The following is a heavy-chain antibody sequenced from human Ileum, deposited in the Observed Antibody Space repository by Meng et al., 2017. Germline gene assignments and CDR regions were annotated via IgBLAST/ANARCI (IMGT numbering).Heavy chain of an antibody. D-gene: IGHD3-10*01. Sequence: QVQLVQSDAVVRKPGASVKVSCRASGYTFTSYDIHWVRQATGQGLEWMGWMSPNSGNTGYSQNFQGRVTLTRSTPLRTVYMELSSLQSEDTAVYYCARVVSSGTFGDWFDPWGQGTLVTVSS. V-gene: IGHV1-8*01. J-gene: IGHJ5*02. CDR1: GYTFTSYD. CDR2: MSPNSGNT. CDR3: ARVVSSGTFGDWFDP.